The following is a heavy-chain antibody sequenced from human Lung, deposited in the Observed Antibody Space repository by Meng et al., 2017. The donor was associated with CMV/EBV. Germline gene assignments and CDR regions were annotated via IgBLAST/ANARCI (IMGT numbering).Heavy chain of an antibody. Sequence: GGSXRLXCTASGFTFNTYAMHWVRKAPGKGLGWVAFIRFDASNKYYADSVKGRFTISRDNFKNTLFLQMNSLRPEDTAVYYCVKGNYPRTYYYYYYGLDVWXQG. CDR1: GFTFNTYA. CDR2: IRFDASNK. CDR3: VKGNYPRTYYYYYYGLDV. V-gene: IGHV3-30*02. J-gene: IGHJ6*01. D-gene: IGHD1-7*01.